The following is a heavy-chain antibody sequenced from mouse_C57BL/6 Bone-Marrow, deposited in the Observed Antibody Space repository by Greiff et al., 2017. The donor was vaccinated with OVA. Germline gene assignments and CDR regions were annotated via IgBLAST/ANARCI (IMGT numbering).Heavy chain of an antibody. D-gene: IGHD1-1*01. CDR1: GYTFTSYW. Sequence: EVQLQQSGTVLARPGASVKMSCKTSGYTFTSYWMHWVKQRPGQGLEWIGAIYPGNSDTSYNQKVKGKAKLTAVTSASTAYMELSSLTNEDSAVYYCTRVGYYYGYYFDYWGQGTTLTVSS. CDR3: TRVGYYYGYYFDY. CDR2: IYPGNSDT. J-gene: IGHJ2*01. V-gene: IGHV1-5*01.